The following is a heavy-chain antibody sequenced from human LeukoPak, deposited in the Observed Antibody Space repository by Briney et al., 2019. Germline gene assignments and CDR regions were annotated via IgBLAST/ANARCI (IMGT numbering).Heavy chain of an antibody. CDR3: ARGSSLVGSKNAFDI. V-gene: IGHV1-2*02. CDR1: GYTFTGYF. CDR2: INAENGDT. Sequence: ASVKVSCKASGYTFTGYFIHWVRQAPGEGLEWMGWINAENGDTKPTQRFQGRVAMTRDTSISTAYMELSTPTSDDTAVYYCARGSSLVGSKNAFDIWGQGTMVIVSS. D-gene: IGHD1-26*01. J-gene: IGHJ3*02.